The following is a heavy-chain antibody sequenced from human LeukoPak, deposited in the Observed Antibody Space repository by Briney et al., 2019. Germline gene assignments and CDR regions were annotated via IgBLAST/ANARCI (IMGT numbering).Heavy chain of an antibody. CDR3: VRTSRSISSDY. Sequence: GGSLRLSCAASEFTFSNAWMSWVRQAPGKELEWVANIKGDGSDKNFVDSMKGRFTISRDNAKNSLYLQMNSLSVEDTAVYYCVRTSRSISSDYWGQGTLVTVSS. V-gene: IGHV3-7*04. CDR1: EFTFSNAW. CDR2: IKGDGSDK. D-gene: IGHD6-13*01. J-gene: IGHJ4*02.